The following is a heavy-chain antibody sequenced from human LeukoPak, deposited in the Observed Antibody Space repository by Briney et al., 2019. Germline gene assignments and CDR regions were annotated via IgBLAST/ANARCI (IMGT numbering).Heavy chain of an antibody. D-gene: IGHD4-23*01. CDR3: AGENPGDNVDY. J-gene: IGHJ4*02. Sequence: GGSLRLSCAASGFTFSSYSVNWVRQAPGKGLEWVSSISGSSSYIYYADSVKGRFTISRDNAKNSLYLRMNSLRAEDTAVYYCAGENPGDNVDYWGQGTLVTVSS. CDR2: ISGSSSYI. CDR1: GFTFSSYS. V-gene: IGHV3-21*01.